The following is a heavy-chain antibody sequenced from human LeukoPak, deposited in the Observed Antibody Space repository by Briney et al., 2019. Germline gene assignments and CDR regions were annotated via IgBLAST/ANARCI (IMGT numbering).Heavy chain of an antibody. CDR1: GFTFDDYA. V-gene: IGHV3-9*01. J-gene: IGHJ5*02. D-gene: IGHD3-3*01. Sequence: PGRSLRLSCAASGFTFDDYAMHWVRQAPGKGLEWVSGISWNSGSIGYADSVKGRFTISRDNAKNSLYLQMNSLRAEDTALYYSAKGGSDFWSGYFNWFDPWGQGTLVTVPS. CDR3: AKGGSDFWSGYFNWFDP. CDR2: ISWNSGSI.